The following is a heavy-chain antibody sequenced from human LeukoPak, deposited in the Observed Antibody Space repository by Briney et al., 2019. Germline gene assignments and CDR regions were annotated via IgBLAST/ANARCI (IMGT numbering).Heavy chain of an antibody. J-gene: IGHJ4*02. CDR3: AKRGVVIRVFLVGFHKEAYYFDS. D-gene: IGHD3-10*01. CDR2: LSGSGGGT. CDR1: GITLSNYG. Sequence: GGSLRLSCAVSGITLSNYGMSWVRQAPGKGLEWVAGLSGSGGGTNYADSVQGRFTISRDNPKNTLYLQRNSLRAEDTAVYFCAKRGVVIRVFLVGFHKEAYYFDSWGQGALVTVSS. V-gene: IGHV3-23*01.